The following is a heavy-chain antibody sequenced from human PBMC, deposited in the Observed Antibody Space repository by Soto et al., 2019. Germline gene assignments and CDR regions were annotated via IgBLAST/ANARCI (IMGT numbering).Heavy chain of an antibody. J-gene: IGHJ6*02. V-gene: IGHV1-46*01. CDR1: GDTFTTNY. CDR3: AKNGQPPYYYYGLDV. D-gene: IGHD2-8*01. Sequence: ASVNVSCKASGDTFTTNYLHWVRQAPGQGLEWMGRINPNNGATLYAQEFQGRLILTTDTSTTTAYMELRGLTSDDTAIYYCAKNGQPPYYYYGLDVWGQGTTVTVSS. CDR2: INPNNGAT.